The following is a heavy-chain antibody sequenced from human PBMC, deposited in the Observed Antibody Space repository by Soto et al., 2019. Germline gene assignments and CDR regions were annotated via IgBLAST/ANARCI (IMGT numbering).Heavy chain of an antibody. J-gene: IGHJ4*02. CDR1: GFTFISYA. V-gene: IGHV3-23*01. D-gene: IGHD2-2*02. CDR3: AKSVNPRAYPSLGY. CDR2: ISGSGGST. Sequence: EVQLLESGGGLVQPGGSLRLSCAASGFTFISYAMGWVRQAPVKGLEWVSAISGSGGSTYYADSGKGRFTISRDNSKNTLYLQMNSLRAEDTAVYYCAKSVNPRAYPSLGYWGQGTLVTVSS.